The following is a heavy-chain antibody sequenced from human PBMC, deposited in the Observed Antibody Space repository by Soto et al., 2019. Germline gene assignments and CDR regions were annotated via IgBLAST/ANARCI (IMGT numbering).Heavy chain of an antibody. D-gene: IGHD3-16*01. CDR2: ITWNSNSI. V-gene: IGHV3-9*01. J-gene: IGHJ4*02. CDR1: GFTLDDYA. CDR3: AKGWGSSHNFFDY. Sequence: EVQLVESGGGLVQPGRSLRLSCAASGFTLDDYAMHWVRQAPGKGLEWVSGITWNSNSIVYADSVKGRFTISRHNSKNSLYLQMNSLRSEDTALDYCAKGWGSSHNFFDYWGQGTLVTVSA.